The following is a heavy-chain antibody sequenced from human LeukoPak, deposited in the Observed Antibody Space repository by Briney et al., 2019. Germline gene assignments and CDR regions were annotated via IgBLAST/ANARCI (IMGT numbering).Heavy chain of an antibody. J-gene: IGHJ3*02. D-gene: IGHD3-10*01. CDR3: TREGVDVFDI. CDR1: GFTFSSYN. Sequence: PGGSLRLSCAASGFTFSSYNMNWVRQAPGKGLEWVSSISTGSTHIYYADSVKGRFTISRDNTKNSLYLQMNSLRAEDTAVYYCTREGVDVFDIWGQGTMVTVSS. V-gene: IGHV3-21*01. CDR2: ISTGSTHI.